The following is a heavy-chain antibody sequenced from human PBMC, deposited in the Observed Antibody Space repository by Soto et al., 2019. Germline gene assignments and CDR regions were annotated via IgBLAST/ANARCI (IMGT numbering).Heavy chain of an antibody. CDR1: GFTFRIYA. D-gene: IGHD3-22*01. Sequence: GGSLRLSCAASGFTFRIYAMSWVRQAPGKGLEWVSTISGNGGTSYADFVRGRFTISRDNSKNTLYLQMNSLRAEDTAVYYCAKDAPGSGWLSDYWGQGTLVTVSS. J-gene: IGHJ4*02. CDR2: ISGNGGT. CDR3: AKDAPGSGWLSDY. V-gene: IGHV3-23*01.